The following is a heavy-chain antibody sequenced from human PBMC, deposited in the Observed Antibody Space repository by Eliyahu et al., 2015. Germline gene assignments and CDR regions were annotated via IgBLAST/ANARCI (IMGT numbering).Heavy chain of an antibody. CDR1: XGSVXGXY. V-gene: IGHV4-34*02. Sequence: QVELQQWGAGLLKPSEXLSLSCAVXXGSVXGXYWXWIRQTPGKGLAWXGESSHSGSTNXNPSLKSRVTISVDTSRNQVSLKLSSMTAADTAIYYCARRVWRSYYFDYWGQGIPVTVSS. CDR3: ARRVWRSYYFDY. J-gene: IGHJ4*02. CDR2: SSHSGST.